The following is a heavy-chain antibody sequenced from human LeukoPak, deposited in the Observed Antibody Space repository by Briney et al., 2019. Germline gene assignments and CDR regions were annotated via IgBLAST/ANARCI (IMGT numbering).Heavy chain of an antibody. CDR2: IHYSGST. CDR3: ARGQRRAARPNWFDP. CDR1: GGSISSNTYY. J-gene: IGHJ5*02. V-gene: IGHV4-39*07. D-gene: IGHD6-6*01. Sequence: SETLSLTCTVSGGSISSNTYYWGWIRRPPGKGLEWIGNIHYSGSTYYNPSPKSRVTISVDTSKNQFSLKLSSVTAADTAVYYRARGQRRAARPNWFDPWGQGTLVTVPS.